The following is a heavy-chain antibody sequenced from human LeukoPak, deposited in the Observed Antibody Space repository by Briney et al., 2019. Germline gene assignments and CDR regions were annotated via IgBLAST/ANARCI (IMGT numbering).Heavy chain of an antibody. CDR2: IYYSGST. CDR3: ARDAQGTIVPFDL. V-gene: IGHV4-39*07. J-gene: IGHJ2*01. Sequence: PSETLSLTCTVSGGSISSSSYYWGWIRQPPGKGLEWIGSIYYSGSTYYNPSLKSRVTISVDTSKNQFSLKLSSVTAADTAVYYCARDAQGTIVPFDLWGRGTLVTVSS. CDR1: GGSISSSSYY. D-gene: IGHD2-2*01.